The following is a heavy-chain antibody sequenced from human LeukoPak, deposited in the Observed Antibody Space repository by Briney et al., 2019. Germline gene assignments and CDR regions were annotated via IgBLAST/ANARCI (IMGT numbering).Heavy chain of an antibody. Sequence: ASVTVSCKASGHGFTNYFIHWVRQAPGQGTEWMGLINPSGGGTTYAQKFQGRVTMTRDTSTGTVYMELSSLTSDDTAVYYCATEIPGTCYFPYWGQGTRVTVSS. V-gene: IGHV1-46*01. J-gene: IGHJ4*02. D-gene: IGHD1-1*01. CDR1: GHGFTNYF. CDR3: ATEIPGTCYFPY. CDR2: INPSGGGT.